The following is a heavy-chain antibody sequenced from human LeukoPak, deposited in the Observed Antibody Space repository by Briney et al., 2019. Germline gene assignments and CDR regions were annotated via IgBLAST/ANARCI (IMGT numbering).Heavy chain of an antibody. J-gene: IGHJ4*02. Sequence: GGSLRLSCAASGFTFSSYGMHWVRQAPGKGLEWVAFIRYDGSNKYYADSVKGRFTISRDNSKNTLYLQMNSLRAEDTAVYYCAKGYMTTVTTAGYWGQGTLVTVSS. D-gene: IGHD4-17*01. V-gene: IGHV3-30*02. CDR3: AKGYMTTVTTAGY. CDR2: IRYDGSNK. CDR1: GFTFSSYG.